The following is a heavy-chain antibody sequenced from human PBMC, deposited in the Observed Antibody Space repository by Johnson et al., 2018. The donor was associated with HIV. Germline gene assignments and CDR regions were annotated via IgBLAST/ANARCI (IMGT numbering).Heavy chain of an antibody. CDR3: ARDRFGSGRPNAFDL. CDR2: TSYDEIKT. V-gene: IGHV3-30*04. CDR1: GFTFSSYA. Sequence: QVQLVESGGGVVQPGRSLRLSCAASGFTFSSYAMHWVRLAPGKGLEWVAVTSYDEIKTNYADSVKGRFTISRDNSKNTLYLQMNSLRIEDTAVYYCARDRFGSGRPNAFDLWGQGTMVTVSS. D-gene: IGHD3-10*01. J-gene: IGHJ3*01.